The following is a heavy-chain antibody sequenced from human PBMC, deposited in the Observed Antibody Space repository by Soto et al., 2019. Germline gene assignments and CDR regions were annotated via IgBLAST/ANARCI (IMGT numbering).Heavy chain of an antibody. D-gene: IGHD3-16*01. V-gene: IGHV4-4*02. Sequence: SETLSLTCAVSGGSISRSDWWTWVRQPPGKGLEWIGEINHSGTTNYNPSLKSRVTISVDKSKNQFSLKLTSVTAADTDLYYCASDWDYYGMHVWGQRTTVTVSS. CDR1: GGSISRSDW. J-gene: IGHJ6*02. CDR2: INHSGTT. CDR3: ASDWDYYGMHV.